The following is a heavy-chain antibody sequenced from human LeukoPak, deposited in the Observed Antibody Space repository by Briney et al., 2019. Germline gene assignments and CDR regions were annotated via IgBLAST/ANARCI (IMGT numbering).Heavy chain of an antibody. D-gene: IGHD3-10*02. J-gene: IGHJ6*04. Sequence: TXXXXSMNWVRQAPGKGLEWVSSISSSSSYIYYADSVKGRFTISRDNAKNSLYLQMNSLRAEDTAVYYCAELGITMIGGVWGKGTTVTISS. CDR2: ISSSSSYI. CDR3: AELGITMIGGV. CDR1: TXXXXS. V-gene: IGHV3-21*01.